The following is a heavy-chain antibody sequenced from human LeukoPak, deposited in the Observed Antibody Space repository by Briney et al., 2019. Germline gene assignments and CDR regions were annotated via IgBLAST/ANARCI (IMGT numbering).Heavy chain of an antibody. CDR3: ATGEEQPILDY. CDR2: IIPIFGTA. J-gene: IGHJ4*02. D-gene: IGHD3-10*01. V-gene: IGHV1-69*13. Sequence: SVKVSCKASGGTFSSYAISWVRQAPGQGLEWMGGIIPIFGTANYAQKFQGRVTITADESTSTAYMELSSLRTEDTAVYYCATGEEQPILDYWGQGTLVTVSS. CDR1: GGTFSSYA.